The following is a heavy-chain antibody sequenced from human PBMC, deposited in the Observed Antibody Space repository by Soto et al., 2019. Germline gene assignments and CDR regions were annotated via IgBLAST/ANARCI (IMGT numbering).Heavy chain of an antibody. CDR2: ISGSGGST. Sequence: EVQLLESGGGLVQPGGSLRLSCAASGFTFSSYAMSWVRQAPGKGLEWVSAISGSGGSTYYADSVKGRFTISRDNSKNTLYLKMNSLRAEDTAVYYCAKPHVIAAAGGDWFDPWGQGTLVTVSS. J-gene: IGHJ5*02. D-gene: IGHD6-13*01. CDR3: AKPHVIAAAGGDWFDP. CDR1: GFTFSSYA. V-gene: IGHV3-23*01.